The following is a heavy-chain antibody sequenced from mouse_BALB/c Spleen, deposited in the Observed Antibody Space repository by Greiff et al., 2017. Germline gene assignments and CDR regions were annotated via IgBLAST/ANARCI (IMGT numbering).Heavy chain of an antibody. V-gene: IGHV14-3*02. J-gene: IGHJ3*01. CDR3: ARSDYYGSSPRFAY. D-gene: IGHD1-1*01. CDR2: IDPANGNT. CDR1: GFNIKDTY. Sequence: VHVKQSGAELVKPGASVKLSCTASGFNIKDTYMHWVKQRPEQGLEWIGRIDPANGNTKYDPKFQGKATITADTSSNTAYLQLSSLTSEDTAVYYCARSDYYGSSPRFAYWGQGTLVTVSA.